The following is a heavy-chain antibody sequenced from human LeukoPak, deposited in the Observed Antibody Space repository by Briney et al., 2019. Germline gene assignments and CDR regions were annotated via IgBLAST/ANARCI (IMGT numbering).Heavy chain of an antibody. D-gene: IGHD6-19*01. CDR3: ARQYSSGRQVYCGMDV. CDR2: ISGSGGST. V-gene: IGHV3-23*01. CDR1: GFIFSSYA. Sequence: GGSLRLSCAVSGFIFSSYAMSWGRQAPGQGLEWVSAISGSGGSTYYADSVKGRFTISRVNSTNTLYFQMNSLRAADTAVYYCARQYSSGRQVYCGMDVWGQGTAVTVSS. J-gene: IGHJ6*02.